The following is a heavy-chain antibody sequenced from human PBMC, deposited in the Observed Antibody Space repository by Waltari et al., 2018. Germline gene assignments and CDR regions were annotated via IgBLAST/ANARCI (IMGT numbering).Heavy chain of an antibody. CDR1: GGSFSGYY. J-gene: IGHJ6*03. D-gene: IGHD6-13*01. V-gene: IGHV4-34*01. CDR3: ASGGSSWIYYYYYMDV. Sequence: QVQLQQWGAGLLKPSETLSLTCAVYGGSFSGYYWSWIRQPPGKGLEWIGEINHSGSTNYNPSLKSRVTISVDTSKNQFSLQLSAVTAAATAVYYCASGGSSWIYYYYYMDVWGKGTTVTVSS. CDR2: INHSGST.